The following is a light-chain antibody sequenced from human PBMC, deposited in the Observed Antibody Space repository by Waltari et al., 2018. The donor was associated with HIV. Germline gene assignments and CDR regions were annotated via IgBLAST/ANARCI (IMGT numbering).Light chain of an antibody. CDR3: QQYGTSPPT. CDR1: QPVSSSY. Sequence: EIVLTQSPGSLSLSPGETVTLSCRASQPVSSSYLAWYQQRPGRTPRLLIYGASSRATGIPARFSGSGSGTDFTLTISRLEPEDFAVYCCQQYGTSPPTFGQGTKVEF. J-gene: IGKJ1*01. CDR2: GAS. V-gene: IGKV3-20*01.